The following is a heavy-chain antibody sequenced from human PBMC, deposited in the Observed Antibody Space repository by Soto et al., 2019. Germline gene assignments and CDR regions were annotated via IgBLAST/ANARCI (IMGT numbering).Heavy chain of an antibody. CDR1: GGSFNSYP. J-gene: IGHJ4*02. V-gene: IGHV1-69*12. D-gene: IGHD3-3*01. CDR2: TIAIFGTP. Sequence: QVRLVQSGAEVKKPGSSVKVSCTASGGSFNSYPLTWVRQAPGQGLEWMGGTIAIFGTPKYAPQFQGRVTITADESTTTGSMQLSGLRSDDAAIYYCATVSGEGFNPHFDYWGQGTLVTVSS. CDR3: ATVSGEGFNPHFDY.